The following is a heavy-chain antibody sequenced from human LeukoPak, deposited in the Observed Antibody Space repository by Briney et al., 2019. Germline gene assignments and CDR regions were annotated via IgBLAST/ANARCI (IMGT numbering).Heavy chain of an antibody. CDR3: ARDNSGYGWFDY. D-gene: IGHD5-12*01. V-gene: IGHV4-31*01. J-gene: IGHJ4*02. CDR1: GDSINSGAYY. CDR2: ILYSGST. Sequence: SETLSLTCTVSGDSINSGAYYWSWIRQHPGKGLEWIGNILYSGSTWYNPSLKSPITISVDTSKNQFSLKLSSVTAADTAVYYCARDNSGYGWFDYWGQGILVTVSS.